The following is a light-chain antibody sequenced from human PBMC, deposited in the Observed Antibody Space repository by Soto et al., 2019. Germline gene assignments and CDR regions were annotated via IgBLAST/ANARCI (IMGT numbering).Light chain of an antibody. J-gene: IGKJ5*01. Sequence: EIVLTQSPGTLSLFPGERATLSCRASQSLTTRYLAGYQQKPGQAPRLLIYGASSRATGSPDRFSGSGSGTDFTLSISRLEPEDCAMYFGRGYGSSPTFGRGTRLELK. V-gene: IGKV3-20*01. CDR1: QSLTTRY. CDR2: GAS. CDR3: RGYGSSPT.